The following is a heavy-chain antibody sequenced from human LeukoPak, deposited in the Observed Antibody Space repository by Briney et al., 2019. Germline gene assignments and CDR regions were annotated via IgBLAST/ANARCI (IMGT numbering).Heavy chain of an antibody. CDR3: ARAHMTTVTLGDY. J-gene: IGHJ4*02. V-gene: IGHV1-2*02. D-gene: IGHD4-11*01. Sequence: ASVTVSCKASGYTLTDYYIHWVRQAPGQGLEWMGWINPNSGVTNYAQKFQGRVTLTRDTPISTAYMEVSRLRSDDTAVYYCARAHMTTVTLGDYWGQGSLVTVSS. CDR1: GYTLTDYY. CDR2: INPNSGVT.